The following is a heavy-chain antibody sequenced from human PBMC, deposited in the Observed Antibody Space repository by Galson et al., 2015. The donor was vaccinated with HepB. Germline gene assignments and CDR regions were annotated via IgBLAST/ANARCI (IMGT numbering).Heavy chain of an antibody. CDR2: IIPTIGIA. J-gene: IGHJ5*02. V-gene: IGHV1-69*10. D-gene: IGHD6-13*01. CDR1: GGTFSSYG. Sequence: SVKVSCKASGGTFSSYGISWVRQAPGQGLEWMGGIIPTIGIANYAQKFQGRVTITADESTSTAYMELSSLRSEDTAVYYCVRDNMGRIAAAVPNWFDPWGQGTLVTVSS. CDR3: VRDNMGRIAAAVPNWFDP.